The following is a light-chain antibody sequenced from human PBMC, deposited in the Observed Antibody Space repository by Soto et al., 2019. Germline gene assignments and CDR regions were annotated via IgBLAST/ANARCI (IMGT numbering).Light chain of an antibody. CDR3: QQHGSSPQT. CDR1: QSVSSNY. V-gene: IGKV3-20*01. CDR2: GAS. Sequence: EIVLTQSPGTLSLSPGERSTLSGRASQSVSSNYLAWYQQKPGQAPRLLIYGASSRATGIPDRFSGSGSGTDFTLTISRLEPEDFAVYYCQQHGSSPQTFGQGTKVDIK. J-gene: IGKJ1*01.